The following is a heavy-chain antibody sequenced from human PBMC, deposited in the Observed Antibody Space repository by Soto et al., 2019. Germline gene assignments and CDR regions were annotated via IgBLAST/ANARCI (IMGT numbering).Heavy chain of an antibody. CDR1: GGSISSGGYY. D-gene: IGHD5-18*01. CDR2: IYYSGST. Sequence: ASETLSLTCTVSGGSISSGGYYWSWIRQHPGKGLEWIGYIYYSGSTYYNPSVKSRVTISVDTSKNQFSLKLSSVTAADTAVYYCARTCGNSYGFVFCYWGQGTLVTVSS. V-gene: IGHV4-31*03. J-gene: IGHJ4*02. CDR3: ARTCGNSYGFVFCY.